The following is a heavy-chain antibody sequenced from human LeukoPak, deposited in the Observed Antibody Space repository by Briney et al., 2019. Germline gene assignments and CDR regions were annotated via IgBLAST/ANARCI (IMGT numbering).Heavy chain of an antibody. V-gene: IGHV4-59*01. J-gene: IGHJ3*02. Sequence: SETLSLTCTVSGGSISSYYWNWIGQPPGKGLEWIGYIYYSGSTNYNPSLKSRVTISVDTSKNQFSLKLSSVTAADTAVYYCARSLYYYGSDSFDIWGQGTMVTVSS. CDR3: ARSLYYYGSDSFDI. CDR1: GGSISSYY. CDR2: IYYSGST. D-gene: IGHD3-10*01.